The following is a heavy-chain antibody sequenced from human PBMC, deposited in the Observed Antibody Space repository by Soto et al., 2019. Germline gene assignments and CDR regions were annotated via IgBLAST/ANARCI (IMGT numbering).Heavy chain of an antibody. Sequence: SETLSLTCTVSGGSISSGGYYWSWIRQHPGKGLEWIGYIYYSGSTYYNPSLKSRVTISVDTSKNQFSLKLSSVTAADTAVYYCARDGSSGSYYFDYWGQGNLVTVSS. CDR3: ARDGSSGSYYFDY. CDR2: IYYSGST. V-gene: IGHV4-31*03. D-gene: IGHD3-10*01. CDR1: GGSISSGGYY. J-gene: IGHJ4*02.